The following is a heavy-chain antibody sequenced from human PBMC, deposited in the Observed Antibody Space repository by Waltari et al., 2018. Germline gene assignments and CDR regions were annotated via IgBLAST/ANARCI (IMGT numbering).Heavy chain of an antibody. J-gene: IGHJ3*02. CDR1: GGSISISSYY. Sequence: QLQLQESGPGLVKPSETLSLTCPVSGGSISISSYYWGWIRQPPGKGLEWIGSIYYSGSTYYNPSLKSRVTISVDTSKNQFSLKLSSVTAADTAVYYCYDGSGDAFDIWGQGTMVTVSS. CDR2: IYYSGST. CDR3: YDGSGDAFDI. D-gene: IGHD5-12*01. V-gene: IGHV4-39*01.